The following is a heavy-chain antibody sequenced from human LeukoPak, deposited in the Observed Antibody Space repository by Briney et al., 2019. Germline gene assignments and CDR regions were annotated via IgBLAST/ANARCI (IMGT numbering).Heavy chain of an antibody. CDR2: INSDGRTT. Sequence: PGGSLRLSCEASEFTFSSYWMHWVRQAPGGGLVWVSRINSDGRTTIYAGSAKGRFTISRDNAKNTLYLQMNSLRAEDTAVYYCAREGYYDSSGYSIRFSYWGQGTLVTVSS. V-gene: IGHV3-74*01. J-gene: IGHJ4*02. CDR3: AREGYYDSSGYSIRFSY. D-gene: IGHD3-22*01. CDR1: EFTFSSYW.